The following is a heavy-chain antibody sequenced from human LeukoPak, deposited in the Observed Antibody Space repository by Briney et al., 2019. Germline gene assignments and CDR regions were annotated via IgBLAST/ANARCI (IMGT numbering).Heavy chain of an antibody. J-gene: IGHJ4*02. D-gene: IGHD3-22*01. V-gene: IGHV3-30*03. CDR1: GFTFSSYS. CDR2: ISYDGTDK. Sequence: GGSLRLSCAASGFTFSSYSMNWVRQAPGKGLEWVAIISYDGTDKYYADSVKGRFTISRDNSKNTLYLQMNSLRAEDTAVYYCARDLNRIVVPEGYFDYWGQGILVTVSS. CDR3: ARDLNRIVVPEGYFDY.